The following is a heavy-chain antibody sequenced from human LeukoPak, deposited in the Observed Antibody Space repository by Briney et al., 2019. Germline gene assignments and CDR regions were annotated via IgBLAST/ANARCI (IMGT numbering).Heavy chain of an antibody. CDR3: ARVEVTVWFGY. J-gene: IGHJ4*02. D-gene: IGHD1-1*01. CDR2: ISYDEINE. V-gene: IGHV3-30-3*01. Sequence: GGSLRLSCAASGFTFNVYTMHWVRQAPGKGLEWVAVISYDEINEYYADSVKGRFTIARDNSKNTLYLQMNSLSAEDTAVYYCARVEVTVWFGYWGQGTLVTVSS. CDR1: GFTFNVYT.